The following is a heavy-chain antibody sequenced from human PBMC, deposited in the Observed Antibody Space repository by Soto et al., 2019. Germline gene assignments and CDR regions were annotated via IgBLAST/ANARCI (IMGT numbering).Heavy chain of an antibody. CDR1: GYSFTTYW. CDR2: IYPDDSDT. CDR3: ATGGYCSSTSCYNFFDY. Sequence: GESLKISCKGSGYSFTTYWIGWVRQMPGKGLEWMGIIYPDDSDTRYSPSFQGQVTISADKSISTAYLQWSSLKASDTAMYYCATGGYCSSTSCYNFFDYWGQGTLVTVSS. J-gene: IGHJ4*02. D-gene: IGHD2-2*02. V-gene: IGHV5-51*01.